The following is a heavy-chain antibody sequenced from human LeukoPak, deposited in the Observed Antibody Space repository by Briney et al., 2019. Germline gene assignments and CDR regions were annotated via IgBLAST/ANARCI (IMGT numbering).Heavy chain of an antibody. D-gene: IGHD3-22*01. V-gene: IGHV3-11*04. CDR2: ISSSGSTI. CDR3: ARARTYYYDSSGVNNY. J-gene: IGHJ4*02. Sequence: GGSLRLSCAASGFTFSDYYMSWIRQAPGKGLEWVSYISSSGSTIYYADSVKGRFTIPRDNAKNSLYLQMNSLRAEDTAVYYCARARTYYYDSSGVNNYWGQGTLVTVSS. CDR1: GFTFSDYY.